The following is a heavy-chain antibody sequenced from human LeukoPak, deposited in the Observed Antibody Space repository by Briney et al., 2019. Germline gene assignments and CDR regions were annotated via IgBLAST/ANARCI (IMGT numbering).Heavy chain of an antibody. Sequence: GGSLRLSCAASGFTFSSYGMHWVRQAPGKGLEWVAVIWYDGSNKYYADSVKGRFTISRDNAKNSLYLQMNSLRAEDTAVYYCARDGGFEFPDYWGQGTLVTVSS. V-gene: IGHV3-33*01. CDR1: GFTFSSYG. CDR3: ARDGGFEFPDY. J-gene: IGHJ4*02. D-gene: IGHD3-16*01. CDR2: IWYDGSNK.